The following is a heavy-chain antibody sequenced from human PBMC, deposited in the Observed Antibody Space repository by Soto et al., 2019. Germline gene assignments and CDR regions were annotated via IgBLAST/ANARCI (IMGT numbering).Heavy chain of an antibody. CDR1: GFTFSSYW. V-gene: IGHV3-7*01. CDR2: IKQDGSEK. CDR3: ARERLNYYDSRNDVFYI. Sequence: GGNPGIACAASGFTFSSYWVSWVRQAPGKGLEWVANIKQDGSEKYYVDSVKGRFTISRDNAKNSLYLQMNSLRAEDTAVYYCARERLNYYDSRNDVFYIRGQGTSVIVSS. D-gene: IGHD3-22*01. J-gene: IGHJ3*02.